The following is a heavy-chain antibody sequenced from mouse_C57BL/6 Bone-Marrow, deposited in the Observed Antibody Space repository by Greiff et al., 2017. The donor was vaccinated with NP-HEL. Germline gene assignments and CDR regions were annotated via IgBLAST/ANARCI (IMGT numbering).Heavy chain of an antibody. V-gene: IGHV14-4*01. J-gene: IGHJ1*03. CDR3: TTVATGYFDV. D-gene: IGHD1-1*01. Sequence: VQLQQSGAELVRPGASVKLSCTASGFNIKDDYMHWVKQRPEQGLEWIGWIDPENGDTEYASKFQGKATITADTSSNTAYLQLSSLTSEDTAVDYCTTVATGYFDVWGTGTTVTVSS. CDR1: GFNIKDDY. CDR2: IDPENGDT.